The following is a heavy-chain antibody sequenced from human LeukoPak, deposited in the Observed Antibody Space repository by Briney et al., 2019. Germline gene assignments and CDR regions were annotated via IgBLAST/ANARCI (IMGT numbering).Heavy chain of an antibody. Sequence: PSETLSLTCTVSGGSISSSSYYWGWIRQPPGKGLEWVGYIYYSGSTNYNPSLKSRVTISVDTSKNQFSLKLSSVTAADTAVYYCARHGMFSSGWYYWFDPWGQGTLVTVSS. CDR3: ARHGMFSSGWYYWFDP. CDR2: IYYSGST. CDR1: GGSISSSSYY. V-gene: IGHV4-61*05. J-gene: IGHJ5*02. D-gene: IGHD6-19*01.